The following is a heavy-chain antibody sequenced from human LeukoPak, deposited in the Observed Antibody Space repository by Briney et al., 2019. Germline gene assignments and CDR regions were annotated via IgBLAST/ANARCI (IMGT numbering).Heavy chain of an antibody. CDR2: IYHSGST. V-gene: IGHV4-38-2*02. CDR1: GYSISSGYY. Sequence: SETLSLTCTVSGYSISSGYYWGWIRQPPGKGLEWIGNIYHSGSTNYNPSLKSRVTISVDTSKNQFSLKLSSVTAADTAVYYCARDHGGSYYWGAHYYYYMDVWGKGTTVTISS. J-gene: IGHJ6*03. D-gene: IGHD1-26*01. CDR3: ARDHGGSYYWGAHYYYYMDV.